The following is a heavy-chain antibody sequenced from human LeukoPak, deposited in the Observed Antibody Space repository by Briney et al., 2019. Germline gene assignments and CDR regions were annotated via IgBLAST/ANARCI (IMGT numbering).Heavy chain of an antibody. CDR2: INTNTGNP. CDR1: GYMFINFFSSYG. Sequence: ASVTVSCKASGYMFINFFSSYGITWVRQAPGQGLEWMGWINTNTGNPTYAQGFTGRFVFSLDTSVSTAYLQISSLKAEDTAVYYCARDRGDYGYFQHWGQGTLVTVSS. D-gene: IGHD4-17*01. CDR3: ARDRGDYGYFQH. V-gene: IGHV7-4-1*02. J-gene: IGHJ1*01.